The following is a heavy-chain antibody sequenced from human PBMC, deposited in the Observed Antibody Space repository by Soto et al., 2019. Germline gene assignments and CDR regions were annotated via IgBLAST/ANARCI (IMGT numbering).Heavy chain of an antibody. Sequence: ASVKVSCKVSGYTLTDLSMQWVRQAPGKGLEWMGGFDPEDGETIYAQKFQGRVTITEDTATDTAYMELSSLRSEDTAVYYCATHRRGRFFEWLPEGSLGYWGQGTLVPVSS. CDR3: ATHRRGRFFEWLPEGSLGY. J-gene: IGHJ4*02. V-gene: IGHV1-24*01. CDR1: GYTLTDLS. D-gene: IGHD3-3*01. CDR2: FDPEDGET.